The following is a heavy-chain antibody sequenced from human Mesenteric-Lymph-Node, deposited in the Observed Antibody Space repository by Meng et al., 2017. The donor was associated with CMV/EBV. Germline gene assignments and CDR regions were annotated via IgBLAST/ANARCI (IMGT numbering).Heavy chain of an antibody. CDR1: GGSISSYY. CDR2: IYYSGST. D-gene: IGHD4-11*01. CDR3: ARVGPTTTVSYYYGMDV. V-gene: IGHV4-59*01. J-gene: IGHJ6*02. Sequence: SETLSLTCTVSGGSISSYYWSWIRQPPGKGLEWIGYIYYSGSTNYNPSLKSRVTISVDTSKNQFSLKLSSVTAADTAVYYCARVGPTTTVSYYYGMDVWGQGTTVTVSS.